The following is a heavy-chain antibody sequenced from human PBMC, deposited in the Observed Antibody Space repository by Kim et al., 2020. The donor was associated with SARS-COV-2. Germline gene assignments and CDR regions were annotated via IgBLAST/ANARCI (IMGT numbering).Heavy chain of an antibody. D-gene: IGHD3-9*01. CDR2: IIPIFGTA. V-gene: IGHV1-69*13. CDR1: GGTFSSYA. J-gene: IGHJ6*02. Sequence: SVKVSCKASGGTFSSYAISWVRQAPGQGLEWMGGIIPIFGTANYALEFQGRVTITADESTSTAYMELSSLRSEDTAVYYCARQSTYYDILTGYYSYYYYGMDVWGQGTTVTVSS. CDR3: ARQSTYYDILTGYYSYYYYGMDV.